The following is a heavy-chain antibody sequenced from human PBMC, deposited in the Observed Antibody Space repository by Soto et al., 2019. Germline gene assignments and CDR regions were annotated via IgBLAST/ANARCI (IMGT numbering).Heavy chain of an antibody. CDR2: ITPIFGTA. Sequence: QVQLVQSGAEVKKPGSSVKVSCKASGGTFSNHAISWVRQAPGQGLEWMGGITPIFGTANYAQKFQGRVTIIADKLTTTVYMELRSLTSEDTAVYYCARGDDFDYYYGVDVWGQGTTVTVSS. V-gene: IGHV1-69*06. D-gene: IGHD3-16*01. CDR1: GGTFSNHA. CDR3: ARGDDFDYYYGVDV. J-gene: IGHJ6*02.